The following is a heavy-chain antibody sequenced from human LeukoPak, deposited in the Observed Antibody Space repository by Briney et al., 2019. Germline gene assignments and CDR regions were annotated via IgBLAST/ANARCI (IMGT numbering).Heavy chain of an antibody. CDR1: GGSISSGGYS. Sequence: SQTLSLTCAVSGGSISSGGYSWSWIRQPPGKGLEWIGYIYHSGSTYYNPSLKSRVTISVDRSKNQFSLKLSSVTAADTAVYYCAFSPPRYNWFDPWGQGTLVTVSS. CDR3: AFSPPRYNWFDP. J-gene: IGHJ5*02. CDR2: IYHSGST. V-gene: IGHV4-30-2*01.